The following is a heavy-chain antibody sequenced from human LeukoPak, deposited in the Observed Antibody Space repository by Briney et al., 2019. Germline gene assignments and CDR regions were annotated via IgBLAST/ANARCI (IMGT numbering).Heavy chain of an antibody. CDR2: IHHSGST. D-gene: IGHD5-24*01. V-gene: IGHV4-38-2*02. CDR3: AGDGYNYE. J-gene: IGHJ4*02. Sequence: SETLSLTCIVSGYSISSGYYWGWIRQPPGKGLEWIGNIHHSGSTYYNPSLKSRVTISVDTSKNQFSLKLSSVTAADTAVYYCAGDGYNYEWGQGTLVTVSS. CDR1: GYSISSGYY.